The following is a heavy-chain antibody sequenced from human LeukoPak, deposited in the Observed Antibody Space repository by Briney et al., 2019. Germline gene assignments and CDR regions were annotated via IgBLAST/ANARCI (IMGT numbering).Heavy chain of an antibody. J-gene: IGHJ4*02. CDR1: GYTFTGYY. CDR3: ASATRGSGRSYYFDY. D-gene: IGHD3-10*01. V-gene: IGHV1-46*01. CDR2: INPSGGST. Sequence: GASVKVSCKASGYTFTGYYMHWVRQAPGQGLEWMGIINPSGGSTSYAQKFQGRVTMTRDTSTSTVYMELSSLRSEDTAVYYCASATRGSGRSYYFDYWGQGTLVTVSS.